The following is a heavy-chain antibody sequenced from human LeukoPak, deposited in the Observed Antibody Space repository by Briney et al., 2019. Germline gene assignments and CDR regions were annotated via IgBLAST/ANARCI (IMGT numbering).Heavy chain of an antibody. D-gene: IGHD2-2*01. CDR1: GGSISSSSYY. CDR3: ARVYLLSTRNWFDP. V-gene: IGHV4-39*07. J-gene: IGHJ5*02. CDR2: IYYSGST. Sequence: SETLSLTCTVSGGSISSSSYYWGWIRQPPGKGLEWIGSIYYSGSTYYNPSLKSRVTISVDTSKNQFSLKLSSVTAADTAVYYCARVYLLSTRNWFDPWGQGTLVTVSS.